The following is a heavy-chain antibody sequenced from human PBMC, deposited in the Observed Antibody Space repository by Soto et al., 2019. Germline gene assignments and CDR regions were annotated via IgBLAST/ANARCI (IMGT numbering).Heavy chain of an antibody. J-gene: IGHJ5*02. V-gene: IGHV1-8*01. Sequence: QVQLVQSGAEVKKSGASVKVACKASGYTFTSHDINWVRQATGQGLEWMGWMNPNSGKTGYEQKFQGRVTMTRNTSISTAYMELSSLRSEDTAVYYCARVAYDMLIGTDPNWFDPWGQGTLVTVSA. CDR3: ARVAYDMLIGTDPNWFDP. D-gene: IGHD3-9*01. CDR1: GYTFTSHD. CDR2: MNPNSGKT.